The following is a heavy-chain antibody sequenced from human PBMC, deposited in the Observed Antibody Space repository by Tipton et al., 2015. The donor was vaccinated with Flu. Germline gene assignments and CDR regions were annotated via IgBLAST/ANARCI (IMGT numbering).Heavy chain of an antibody. CDR2: ISSSGSTI. Sequence: SLRLSCAASGFTFSSYEMNWVRQAPGKGLEWVSYISSSGSTIYYADSVKGRFTISRDNAKNSLYLQMNSLRAEDTAVYYCARDDGTNWSEKKFFDYWGQGTLVTVSS. V-gene: IGHV3-48*03. J-gene: IGHJ4*02. CDR1: GFTFSSYE. D-gene: IGHD1-14*01. CDR3: ARDDGTNWSEKKFFDY.